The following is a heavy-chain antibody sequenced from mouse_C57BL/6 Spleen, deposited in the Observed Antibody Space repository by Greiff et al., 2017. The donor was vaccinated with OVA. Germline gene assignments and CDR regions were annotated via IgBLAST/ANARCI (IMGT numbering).Heavy chain of an antibody. CDR1: GYTFTSYA. V-gene: IGHV1-85*01. Sequence: VQGVESGPELVKPGASVKLSCKASGYTFTSYAINWVQQRPGQGLEWIGWIYPRDGSTKSNETFKGKATLTVDASTSTEDMERHSLSSEEAAVYFCAGDYDAMDDWGQGTSVTVSS. J-gene: IGHJ4*01. CDR3: AGDYDAMDD. CDR2: IYPRDGST.